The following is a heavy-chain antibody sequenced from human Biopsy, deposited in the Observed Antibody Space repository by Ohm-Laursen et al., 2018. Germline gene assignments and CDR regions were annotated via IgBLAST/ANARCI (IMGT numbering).Heavy chain of an antibody. Sequence: GTLSLTCTVSGASLSSHYWGWIRQPPGKGLEWLGYFYGSGNTYYNPSLKSRVTISVDPSKNQFSLKLNAVTAADTAVYYCAADADGYYTEFDYWGPGTLVTVSS. D-gene: IGHD3-3*01. CDR1: GASLSSHY. V-gene: IGHV4-59*11. CDR3: AADADGYYTEFDY. J-gene: IGHJ4*02. CDR2: FYGSGNT.